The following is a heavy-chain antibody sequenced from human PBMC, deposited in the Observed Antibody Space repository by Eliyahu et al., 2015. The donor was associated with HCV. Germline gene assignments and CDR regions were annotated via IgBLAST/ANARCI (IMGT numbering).Heavy chain of an antibody. V-gene: IGHV4-59*01. Sequence: QVQLQESGPGLVKPSETLSLTXTVSXGSIXSYYWXWLRQPPGKGLEWIGXTPYSGXTNYNPSLKSRVTISVDTSKNQFFLKLTSVTAADTAVYYCASGGGGIAVAGTGGWFDPWGQGTLVTVSS. CDR1: XGSIXSYY. J-gene: IGHJ5*02. D-gene: IGHD6-19*01. CDR3: ASGGGGIAVAGTGGWFDP. CDR2: TPYSGXT.